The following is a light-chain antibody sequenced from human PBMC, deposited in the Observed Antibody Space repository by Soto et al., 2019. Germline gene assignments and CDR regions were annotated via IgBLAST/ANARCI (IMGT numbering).Light chain of an antibody. J-gene: IGKJ3*01. V-gene: IGKV4-1*01. CDR1: QSVLYSSNNKNY. CDR2: WAS. Sequence: DIVMTQSPDSLAVSLGERATINCKSSQSVLYSSNNKNYLAWYQQKPRRPPKLLMYWASTRESGVPDRFSGSGSETDFTLTISSLQAEDVAVYYCQQYYDTPSFGPGTKVEIK. CDR3: QQYYDTPS.